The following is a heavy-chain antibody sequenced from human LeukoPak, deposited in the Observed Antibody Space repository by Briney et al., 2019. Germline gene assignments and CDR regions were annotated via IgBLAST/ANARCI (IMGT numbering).Heavy chain of an antibody. CDR2: IYYSGST. Sequence: PSETLSLTCTVSGGSISSYYWSWIRQPPGKGLEWIGYIYYSGSTNYNPSLKSRVTISVDTSKNQFSLRVNSVVAADTAIYYCARAPDTAIPYYYMDVWGKGTTVTVSS. J-gene: IGHJ6*03. CDR3: ARAPDTAIPYYYMDV. D-gene: IGHD5-18*01. CDR1: GGSISSYY. V-gene: IGHV4-59*12.